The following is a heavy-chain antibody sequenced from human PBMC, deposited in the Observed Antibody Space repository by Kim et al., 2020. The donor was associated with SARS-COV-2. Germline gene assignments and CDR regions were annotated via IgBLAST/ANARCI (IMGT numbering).Heavy chain of an antibody. CDR1: GGTFSSYA. J-gene: IGHJ4*02. V-gene: IGHV1-69*04. Sequence: SVKVSCKASGGTFSSYAISWVRQAPGQGLEWMGRIIPILGIANYAQKFQGRVTITADKSTSTAYMELSSLRSEDTAVYYCAREPLSRRYSYGSLMGNLDYWGQGTLVTVSS. CDR3: AREPLSRRYSYGSLMGNLDY. CDR2: IIPILGIA. D-gene: IGHD5-18*01.